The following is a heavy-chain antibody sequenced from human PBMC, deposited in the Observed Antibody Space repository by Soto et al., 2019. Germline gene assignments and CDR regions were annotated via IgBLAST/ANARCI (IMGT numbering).Heavy chain of an antibody. D-gene: IGHD4-17*01. CDR2: IYSGGST. V-gene: IGHV3-66*01. CDR3: ARDSTVTTSDY. CDR1: GFTVSSNY. Sequence: GGSLRLSCAASGFTVSSNYMSWVRQAPGKGLEWVSVIYSGGSTYYADSVKGRFTISRDNSKNTLYLQMNSLRAEDTAVYYCARDSTVTTSDYWGQGTLVTVSS. J-gene: IGHJ4*02.